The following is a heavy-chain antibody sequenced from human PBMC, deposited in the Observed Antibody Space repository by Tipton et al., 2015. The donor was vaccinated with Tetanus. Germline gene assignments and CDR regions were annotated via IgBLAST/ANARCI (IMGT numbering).Heavy chain of an antibody. D-gene: IGHD6-19*01. Sequence: SLRLSCAASGFTFRNFGMHWVRQAPGKGLEWVAFISSDGSNKNYADSVKGRFTISRDNSKNTLYVQMNSLRAEDTAVYYCAKGTRSGWYGSFDYWGQGTLVTVSS. CDR3: AKGTRSGWYGSFDY. V-gene: IGHV3-30*18. J-gene: IGHJ4*02. CDR1: GFTFRNFG. CDR2: ISSDGSNK.